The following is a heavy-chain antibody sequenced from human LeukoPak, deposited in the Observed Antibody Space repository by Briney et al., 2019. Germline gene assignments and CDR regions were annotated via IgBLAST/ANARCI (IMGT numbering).Heavy chain of an antibody. Sequence: GGSLILSCAASGFTFSRYWMSWVRQAPGKGLEWVANIKEDGSEKYYVDSVKGRFTIFRDNAENSLFLQMNSLRAEDTAVYYCVKYGMDVWGQGTTVTVSS. CDR1: GFTFSRYW. CDR3: VKYGMDV. V-gene: IGHV3-7*01. J-gene: IGHJ6*02. CDR2: IKEDGSEK.